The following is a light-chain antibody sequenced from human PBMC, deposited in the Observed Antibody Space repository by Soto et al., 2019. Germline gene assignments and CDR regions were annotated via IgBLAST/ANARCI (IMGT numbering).Light chain of an antibody. CDR2: GAS. J-gene: IGKJ1*01. V-gene: IGKV3-20*01. Sequence: ENVLTQSPGTLSLSPGERATVSCRASQSITGSYLAWFQQKPGQTPRLLIYGASSRATGVPDRFSGSGSGTDFTLTISRLEPEDFAVYYCQQYGHSPRTFGQGTKVDIK. CDR1: QSITGSY. CDR3: QQYGHSPRT.